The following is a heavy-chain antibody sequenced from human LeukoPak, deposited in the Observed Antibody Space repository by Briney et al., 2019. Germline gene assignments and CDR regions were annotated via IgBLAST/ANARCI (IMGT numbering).Heavy chain of an antibody. CDR3: ARDKIVGATLFDA. CDR1: GFTFSGYT. CDR2: ITTGGPNT. D-gene: IGHD2/OR15-2a*01. Sequence: GGSLRLPCTASGFTFSGYTMSWVRQAPGKGLKWVSTITTGGPNTYYADSVKGRFTISRDNAKNSLYLQMNSLRVEDTAVYYCARDKIVGATLFDAWGQGTLVTVSS. J-gene: IGHJ4*02. V-gene: IGHV3-21*06.